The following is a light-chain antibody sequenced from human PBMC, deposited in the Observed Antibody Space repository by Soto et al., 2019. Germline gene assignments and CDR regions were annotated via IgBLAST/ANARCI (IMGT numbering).Light chain of an antibody. V-gene: IGKV3-20*01. CDR2: SAS. Sequence: EIVLTQSPGTLSLSPGERATLFCRASQSVRNSLAWYQERPGQSPRLLIYSASSRATGVPDRFSGGGSATDFTLTVSRLEPEDFAVYYCHQYGGSTRTFGQGTKLEIK. CDR3: HQYGGSTRT. CDR1: QSVRNS. J-gene: IGKJ2*01.